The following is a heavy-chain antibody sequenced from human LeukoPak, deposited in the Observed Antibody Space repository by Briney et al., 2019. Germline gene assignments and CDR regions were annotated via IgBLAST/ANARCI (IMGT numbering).Heavy chain of an antibody. J-gene: IGHJ4*02. D-gene: IGHD5-18*01. CDR2: IYYSGST. CDR1: GGSISSGGYY. V-gene: IGHV4-31*03. Sequence: SQTLSLTCTVSGGSISSGGYYWRWIRQHPGTGLEWIGYIYYSGSTYYNPSLKSRVTISVDTSKNQFSLKLSSVTAADTAVYYCARSYGFIFDYWGQGTLVTVSP. CDR3: ARSYGFIFDY.